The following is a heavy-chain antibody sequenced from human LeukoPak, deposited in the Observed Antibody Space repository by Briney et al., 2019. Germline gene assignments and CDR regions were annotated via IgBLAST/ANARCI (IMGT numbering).Heavy chain of an antibody. Sequence: PSETLSLTCAVYGGSFSGYYWSWIRQPPGKGLEWIGEINHSGSTYYNPSLKSRVTISVDTSKNQFSLKLSSVTAADTAVYYCATEIQNIAGRVYWGQGTLVTVSS. D-gene: IGHD6-6*01. CDR2: INHSGST. J-gene: IGHJ4*02. CDR1: GGSFSGYY. V-gene: IGHV4-34*01. CDR3: ATEIQNIAGRVY.